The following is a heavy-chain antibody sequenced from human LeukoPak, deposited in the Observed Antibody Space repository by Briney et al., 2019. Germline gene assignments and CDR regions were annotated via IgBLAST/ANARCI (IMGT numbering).Heavy chain of an antibody. CDR2: IYYSGST. CDR1: GGSISSYY. CDR3: ARGQQLVTY. D-gene: IGHD6-13*01. Sequence: SETLSLTCTVSGGSISSYYWSWIRQPPGKGLEWIGYIYYSGSTNYNPSLESRVTISVDTSKNQFSLKLSSVTAADTAVYYCARGQQLVTYWGQGTLVTVSS. J-gene: IGHJ4*02. V-gene: IGHV4-59*01.